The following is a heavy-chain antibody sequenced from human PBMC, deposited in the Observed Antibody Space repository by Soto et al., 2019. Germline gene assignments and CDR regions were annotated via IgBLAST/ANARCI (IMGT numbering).Heavy chain of an antibody. CDR2: ISGSGGST. V-gene: IGHV3-23*01. J-gene: IGHJ4*02. CDR3: AKVPTTVGAPLTFDY. D-gene: IGHD1-26*01. CDR1: GFTFSSYA. Sequence: GGSLRLSCAASGFTFSSYAMSWVRQAPGKGLEWVSAISGSGGSTYYAGSVKGRFTISRDNSKNTLYLQMNSLRAEDTAVYYCAKVPTTVGAPLTFDYWGQGTLVTVSS.